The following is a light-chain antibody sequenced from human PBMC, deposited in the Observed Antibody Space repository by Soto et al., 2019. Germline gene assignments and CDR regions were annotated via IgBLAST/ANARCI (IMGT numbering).Light chain of an antibody. J-gene: IGKJ5*01. Sequence: DIQMTQSPSALSGSVGDRVAITCRASQTISSWLAWYQQKPGKAPKLLIYKASTLKSGVPSRFSGSGSGTDFTLTISSLQPEDFATYYCQQSYSTPFDFGQGTRLEI. V-gene: IGKV1-5*03. CDR1: QTISSW. CDR2: KAS. CDR3: QQSYSTPFD.